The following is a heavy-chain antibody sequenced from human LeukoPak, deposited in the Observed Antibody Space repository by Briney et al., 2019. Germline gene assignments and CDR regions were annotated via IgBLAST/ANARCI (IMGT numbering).Heavy chain of an antibody. Sequence: SETQSLTCALYSPSFSVYYWSWIRHPPGKGLGWLVEIKHSGSTKYNPSTKRRVTISVDTSKSKFSLKLSSVTAADTAVYYCARPVRHGYNSYAFDIWGQGTLVTVSS. D-gene: IGHD5-24*01. CDR2: IKHSGST. CDR1: SPSFSVYY. V-gene: IGHV4-34*01. J-gene: IGHJ3*02. CDR3: ARPVRHGYNSYAFDI.